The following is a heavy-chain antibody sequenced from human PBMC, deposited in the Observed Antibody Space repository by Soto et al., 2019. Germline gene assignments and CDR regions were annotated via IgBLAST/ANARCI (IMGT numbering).Heavy chain of an antibody. CDR1: GYTFTSYY. CDR2: INPSGGSI. J-gene: IGHJ4*02. D-gene: IGHD3-10*01. Sequence: ASVKVSCKASGYTFTSYYMHWVRQAPGQGLEWMGIINPSGGSISYAQKFQGRVTMTRDTSTSTVYMELSSLRSEDTAVYYCARDYTITMVRGVITNFDYWGQGTLVTVSS. CDR3: ARDYTITMVRGVITNFDY. V-gene: IGHV1-46*01.